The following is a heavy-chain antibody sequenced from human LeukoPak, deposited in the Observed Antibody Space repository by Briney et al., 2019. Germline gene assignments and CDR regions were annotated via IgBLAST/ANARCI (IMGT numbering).Heavy chain of an antibody. V-gene: IGHV3-53*01. Sequence: GGSLRLSCVASGFAVNDNFMIWVRQAPGQGLEWISIIYASGGAYHSESVKGRFSAFRDTSKNTIFLQMNNLRADDTAMYYCVRRHDYWGQGTLVTVSS. CDR1: GFAVNDNF. CDR3: VRRHDY. J-gene: IGHJ4*02. CDR2: IYASGGA.